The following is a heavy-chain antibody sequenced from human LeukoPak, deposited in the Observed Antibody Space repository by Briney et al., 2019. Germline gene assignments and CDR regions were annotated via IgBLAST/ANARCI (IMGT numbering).Heavy chain of an antibody. D-gene: IGHD3-10*01. V-gene: IGHV4-4*02. CDR2: IYYSGST. J-gene: IGHJ4*02. CDR3: ASGSSQDSFDY. CDR1: GGSISSGNW. Sequence: SGTLSLTCAVSGGSISSGNWWSWVRQPPGKGLEWIGYIYYSGSTYYNPSLKSRVTISVDTSKNQFSLKLSSVTAADTAVYYCASGSSQDSFDYWGQGTLVTVSS.